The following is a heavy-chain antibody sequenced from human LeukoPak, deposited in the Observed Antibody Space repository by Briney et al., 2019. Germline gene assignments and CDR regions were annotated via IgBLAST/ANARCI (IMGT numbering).Heavy chain of an antibody. J-gene: IGHJ4*02. Sequence: ASVKVSCKASGYTFTSYGISWERQAPGQGLEWMGWISAYNGNTNYAQKLQGRVTMTTDTSTSTAYMELRSLRSDDTAVYYCARDGSTSYALFPHDYWGQGTLVTVSS. V-gene: IGHV1-18*01. CDR3: ARDGSTSYALFPHDY. D-gene: IGHD2-2*01. CDR1: GYTFTSYG. CDR2: ISAYNGNT.